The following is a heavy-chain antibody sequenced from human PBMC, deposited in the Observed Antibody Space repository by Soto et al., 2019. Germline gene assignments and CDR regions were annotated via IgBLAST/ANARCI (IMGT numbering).Heavy chain of an antibody. V-gene: IGHV5-51*01. CDR3: AASIFYYGMDV. CDR2: IYPGDSDT. J-gene: IGHJ6*02. CDR1: GYTFTNYW. Sequence: GESLKISCKGSGYTFTNYWIGWVRQMPGKGLEWMGIIYPGDSDTKYNPSFQGQVAISADKSITTTYLQWSSLKASDTAIYYCAASIFYYGMDVWGQGTTVTVSS.